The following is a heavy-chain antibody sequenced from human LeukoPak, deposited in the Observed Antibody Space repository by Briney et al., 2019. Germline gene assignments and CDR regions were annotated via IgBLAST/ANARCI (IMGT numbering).Heavy chain of an antibody. V-gene: IGHV3-30*04. D-gene: IGHD2-15*01. CDR3: ARDRRGYCSGGSCYGTHHGYYGMDV. CDR1: GFTFSSYA. Sequence: PGGSLRLSCAASGFTFSSYAMHWVRQAPGKGLEWVAVISFDGSNKYYADSVKGRFTISRDNSKNTLYLQMNSLRAEDTAVYYCARDRRGYCSGGSCYGTHHGYYGMDVWGQGTTVTVSS. CDR2: ISFDGSNK. J-gene: IGHJ6*02.